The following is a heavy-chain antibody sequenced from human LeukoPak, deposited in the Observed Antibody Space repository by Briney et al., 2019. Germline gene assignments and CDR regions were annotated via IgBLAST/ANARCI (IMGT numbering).Heavy chain of an antibody. CDR2: IYYTENT. J-gene: IGHJ6*03. Sequence: PSETLSLTCGVSGGSISSGGYSWSWIRQPPGKGLEWIGYIYYTENTYYNPSLKSRVTISVDTSKNQFSLKLSSVTAADTAVYYCARGRNLAVAATLYYYYYYYMDVWGKGTTVTVSS. CDR3: ARGRNLAVAATLYYYYYYYMDV. V-gene: IGHV4-30-4*07. CDR1: GGSISSGGYS. D-gene: IGHD6-19*01.